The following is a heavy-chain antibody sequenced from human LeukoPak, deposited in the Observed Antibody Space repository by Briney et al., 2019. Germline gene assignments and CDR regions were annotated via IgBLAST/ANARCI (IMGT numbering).Heavy chain of an antibody. CDR1: GYTFTGYY. Sequence: GASVKVSCKASGYTFTGYYMHWVRQAPGQGLEWMGWINPNSGGTKYAQKFQGRVTMTRDTSISTAYMELSGLRSDDTAVYYCARQREITMIVVVMYYYYGMDVWGQGTTVTVSS. CDR3: ARQREITMIVVVMYYYYGMDV. V-gene: IGHV1-2*02. D-gene: IGHD3-22*01. CDR2: INPNSGGT. J-gene: IGHJ6*02.